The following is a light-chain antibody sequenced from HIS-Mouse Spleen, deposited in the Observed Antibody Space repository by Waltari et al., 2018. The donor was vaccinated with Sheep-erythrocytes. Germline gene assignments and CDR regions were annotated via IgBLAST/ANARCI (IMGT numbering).Light chain of an antibody. V-gene: IGKV1D-13*01. CDR1: QGIRND. J-gene: IGKJ1*01. CDR3: QQFNNYLRT. Sequence: AIQMTQSPSSLSASVGDRVTITCRASQGIRNDLGWYQQKPGKAPKLLIYDASRLASGVPSRFSGSGSATDFTLTISSLQPEDFATYYCQQFNNYLRTFGQGTKVEIK. CDR2: DAS.